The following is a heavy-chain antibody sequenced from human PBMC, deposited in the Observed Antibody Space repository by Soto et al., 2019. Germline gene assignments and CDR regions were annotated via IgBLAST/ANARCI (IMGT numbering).Heavy chain of an antibody. V-gene: IGHV3-30*03. Sequence: QVQLVESGGGVVQPGRSLRLSCAASGFTFSSYGMHWVRQAPGKGLEWVAVISYDGSNKYYADSVKGRFTISRDNSKNTLYLQMNSLRAEDTAVYYCARDSSGWYGGGDYFDYWGQGTLVTVSS. CDR1: GFTFSSYG. CDR3: ARDSSGWYGGGDYFDY. D-gene: IGHD6-19*01. CDR2: ISYDGSNK. J-gene: IGHJ4*02.